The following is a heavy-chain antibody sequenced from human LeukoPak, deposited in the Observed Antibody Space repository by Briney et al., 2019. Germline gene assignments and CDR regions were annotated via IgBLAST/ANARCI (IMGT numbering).Heavy chain of an antibody. D-gene: IGHD2-15*01. J-gene: IGHJ5*02. CDR3: ARDGVVVAAIGGSWFDP. CDR2: INPSGGST. V-gene: IGHV1-46*01. CDR1: GYTFTSYY. Sequence: ASVKVSCKASGYTFTSYYMHWVRQAPGQGLEWMGIINPSGGSTSYAPKFQGRVTMTRDTSTSTVYMELSSLRSEDTAVYYCARDGVVVAAIGGSWFDPWGQGTLVTVSS.